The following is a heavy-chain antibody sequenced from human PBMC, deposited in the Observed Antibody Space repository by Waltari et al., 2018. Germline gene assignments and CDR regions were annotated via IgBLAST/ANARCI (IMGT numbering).Heavy chain of an antibody. CDR2: IYSGGRT. CDR3: ARARYDSGNWFDP. Sequence: EVQLVESGGGLVQPGGSLRLSCAASGFTVSSNYMSWVRQAPGKGLGWFSVIYSGGRTYYADAGKGRFTISRDNSKNTLYLQMNSLRAEDTAVYYCARARYDSGNWFDPWGQGTLVTVSS. J-gene: IGHJ5*02. CDR1: GFTVSSNY. V-gene: IGHV3-66*01. D-gene: IGHD3-22*01.